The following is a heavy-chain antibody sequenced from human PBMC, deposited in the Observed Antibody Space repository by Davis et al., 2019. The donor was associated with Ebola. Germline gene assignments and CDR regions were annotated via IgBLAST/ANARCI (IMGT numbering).Heavy chain of an antibody. J-gene: IGHJ3*02. V-gene: IGHV1-18*01. D-gene: IGHD1-26*01. CDR1: GYTFMNSA. CDR3: ARTSIVGTTTTASDI. Sequence: ASVQVSCNASGYTFMNSAISWVRQAAGQGLEWMGWISAYNGNTAYAQILQGRVTMTTDTSTSTAYMELRSLRSDDTAVYFCARTSIVGTTTTASDIWGQGTMVTVSS. CDR2: ISAYNGNT.